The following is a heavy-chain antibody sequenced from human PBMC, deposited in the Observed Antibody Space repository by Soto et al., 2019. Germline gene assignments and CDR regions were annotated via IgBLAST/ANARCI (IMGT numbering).Heavy chain of an antibody. CDR2: INAGNGNT. Sequence: QVQLVQSGAEVKKPGASVKVSCKASGYTFTSYAMHWVRQAPGQRLEWMGWINAGNGNTKYSQKFQGRVTITRDTSASTAYMELSILRSEATAVYYCARGPGGPDGPGDYWGQGTLVTVSS. D-gene: IGHD2-15*01. V-gene: IGHV1-3*01. CDR3: ARGPGGPDGPGDY. J-gene: IGHJ4*02. CDR1: GYTFTSYA.